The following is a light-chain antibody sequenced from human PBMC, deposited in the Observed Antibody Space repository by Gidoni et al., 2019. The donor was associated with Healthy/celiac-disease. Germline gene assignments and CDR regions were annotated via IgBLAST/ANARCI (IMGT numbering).Light chain of an antibody. J-gene: IGKJ1*01. CDR1: QSVSSSY. CDR3: QQSGRTPQT. V-gene: IGKV3-20*01. CDR2: GAS. Sequence: EIVLRPSRGTLPLSPGDRATLPCRVSQSVSSSYLDWYQQKPGQAPRLLIYGASRRATGIPDRFSGSGSGTDFTLTISRLEPEDFAVYYCQQSGRTPQTFGQGTKVEIK.